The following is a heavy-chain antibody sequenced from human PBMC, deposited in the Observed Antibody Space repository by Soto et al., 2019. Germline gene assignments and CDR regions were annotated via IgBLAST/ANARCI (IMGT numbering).Heavy chain of an antibody. V-gene: IGHV4-59*01. D-gene: IGHD3-10*01. CDR3: ARYEDRPPYGSGRRYFDY. CDR2: IYYSGST. Sequence: SETLSLTCTVSGGSIGSYYWSWIRQPPGKGLEWIGYIYYSGSTNYNPSLKSRVTISVDTSKNQFSLKLSSVTAADTAVYYCARYEDRPPYGSGRRYFDYWGQGTLVTVSS. CDR1: GGSIGSYY. J-gene: IGHJ4*02.